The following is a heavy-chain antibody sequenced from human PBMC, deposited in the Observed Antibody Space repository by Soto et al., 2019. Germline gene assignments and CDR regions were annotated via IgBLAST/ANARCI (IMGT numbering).Heavy chain of an antibody. D-gene: IGHD4-4*01. CDR1: GFTFSSYW. CDR3: ARDGTPEADYIGMDV. Sequence: QPGGSLRLSCAASGFTFSSYWMSWVRQAPGKGLEWVANIKQDGSEKYYVDSVKGRFTISRDNAKNSLYLQMNSLRAEDTAVYYCARDGTPEADYIGMDVWGQGTTVTVSS. V-gene: IGHV3-7*01. J-gene: IGHJ6*02. CDR2: IKQDGSEK.